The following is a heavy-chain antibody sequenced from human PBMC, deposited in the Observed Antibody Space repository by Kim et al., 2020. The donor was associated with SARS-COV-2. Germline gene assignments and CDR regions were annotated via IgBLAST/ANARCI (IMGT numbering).Heavy chain of an antibody. V-gene: IGHV3-30*02. D-gene: IGHD1-20*01. Sequence: VKGRLTISRDNSKTTLYLQMNSLGAEDTAVYYCANDRITWTDYYYYGMDVWGQGTTVTVSS. J-gene: IGHJ6*02. CDR3: ANDRITWTDYYYYGMDV.